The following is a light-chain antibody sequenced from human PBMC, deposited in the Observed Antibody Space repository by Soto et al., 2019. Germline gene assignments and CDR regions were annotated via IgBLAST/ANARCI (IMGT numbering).Light chain of an antibody. J-gene: IGKJ2*01. Sequence: EIVLTQSPATLSLSPGERATLSCRASQSVSNNLAWYQQRPGQAPRLLIYDASSRATAIPDRFSGSGSGTDFTLTISSLEPEDFAVYYCLQRSNWPRTFGQGIKLEIK. CDR3: LQRSNWPRT. V-gene: IGKV3-11*01. CDR1: QSVSNN. CDR2: DAS.